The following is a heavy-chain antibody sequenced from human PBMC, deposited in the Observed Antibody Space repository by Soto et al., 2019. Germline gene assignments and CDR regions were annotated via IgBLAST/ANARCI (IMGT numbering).Heavy chain of an antibody. D-gene: IGHD3-22*01. CDR1: GFTFSSYA. J-gene: IGHJ6*02. CDR2: ISGSGGST. CDR3: AKDYYDSSGFRAAMDF. Sequence: EVQLLESGGGLVQPGGSLRLSCAASGFTFSSYAMSWVRQAPGKGLEWVSAISGSGGSTYYADSVKGRFTISRDNSKNTLYLQMNSLRAEDTAVYYCAKDYYDSSGFRAAMDFWGQGTTVTVSS. V-gene: IGHV3-23*01.